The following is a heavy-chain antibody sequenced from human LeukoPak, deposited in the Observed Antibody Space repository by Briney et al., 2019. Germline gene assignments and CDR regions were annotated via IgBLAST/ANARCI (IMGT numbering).Heavy chain of an antibody. Sequence: GGSLRLSCAASGFTFSRYPMSWVRQAPGKGLEWVSAISTSGESTYYADSVKGRFTISRDNSKDTQYLQMNRLRAEDTAVYYCAKRYFGNYYFDSWGQGTLVSVSS. CDR2: ISTSGEST. J-gene: IGHJ4*02. CDR3: AKRYFGNYYFDS. CDR1: GFTFSRYP. D-gene: IGHD3-10*01. V-gene: IGHV3-23*01.